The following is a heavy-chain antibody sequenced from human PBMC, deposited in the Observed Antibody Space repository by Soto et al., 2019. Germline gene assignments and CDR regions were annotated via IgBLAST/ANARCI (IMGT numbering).Heavy chain of an antibody. CDR3: ASKGGPLPDYYYYGMDV. J-gene: IGHJ6*02. CDR2: IYPGDSDT. D-gene: IGHD1-26*01. Sequence: GESLKISCKGSGYSFTSYWIGWVRQMPGKGLEWMGIIYPGDSDTRCSPSFQGQVTISADKSISTAYLQWSSLKASDTAMYYCASKGGPLPDYYYYGMDVWGQGTTVTVSS. V-gene: IGHV5-51*01. CDR1: GYSFTSYW.